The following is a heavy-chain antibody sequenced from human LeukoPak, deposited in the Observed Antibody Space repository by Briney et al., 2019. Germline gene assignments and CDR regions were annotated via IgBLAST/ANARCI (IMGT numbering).Heavy chain of an antibody. CDR3: ARGIVVLSGAAPFDF. D-gene: IGHD3-22*01. CDR2: IYFAGSP. J-gene: IGHJ4*02. Sequence: SETLSLTCTVSGDSVSNNSHSWGWIRQAPGKGLEWIGSIYFAGSPFFRPSLKSRLTLSLDTSKNQFSMRLSSVTAADTALYYCARGIVVLSGAAPFDFWGQGALVTVSS. CDR1: GDSVSNNSHS. V-gene: IGHV4-39*07.